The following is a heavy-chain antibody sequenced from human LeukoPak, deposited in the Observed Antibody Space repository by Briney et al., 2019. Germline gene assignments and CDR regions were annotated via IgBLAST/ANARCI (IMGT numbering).Heavy chain of an antibody. V-gene: IGHV3-21*01. D-gene: IGHD3-10*01. Sequence: GGSLRLSCAASGFTFSSYSMNWVRQAPGKGLEWVPSINSSSSYIYYADSVKGRFTISRDNAKNSLYLQMNSLRAEDTAVYYCARGGGSTWDYWGQGTLVTVSS. CDR1: GFTFSSYS. CDR2: INSSSSYI. CDR3: ARGGGSTWDY. J-gene: IGHJ4*02.